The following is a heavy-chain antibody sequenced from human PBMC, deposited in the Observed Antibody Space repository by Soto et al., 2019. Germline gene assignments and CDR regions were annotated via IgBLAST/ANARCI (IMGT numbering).Heavy chain of an antibody. CDR1: GGSISSYY. J-gene: IGHJ6*02. Sequence: KTSETLSLTCTVSGGSISSYYWSWIRQPPGKGLEWIGYIYYSGSTNYNPSLKSRVTISVDTSKNQFSLKLSSVTAADTAVYYCARDPAGYSYGYDLYGMDVWGQGTTVTVSS. CDR2: IYYSGST. D-gene: IGHD5-18*01. CDR3: ARDPAGYSYGYDLYGMDV. V-gene: IGHV4-59*01.